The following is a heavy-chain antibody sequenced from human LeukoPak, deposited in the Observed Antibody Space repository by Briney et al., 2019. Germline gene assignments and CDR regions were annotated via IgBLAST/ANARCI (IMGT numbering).Heavy chain of an antibody. CDR2: IYTSGST. D-gene: IGHD3-22*01. CDR3: ARASTYDSSGYYSPPHAFDI. Sequence: SQTLSLTCTVSGGSISSGSYYWSWIRQPAGKGLEWIGRIYTSGSTKYNPSLKSRVTISVDTSKNQFSLKLSSVTAADTAVYYCARASTYDSSGYYSPPHAFDIWGQGTMVTVSS. V-gene: IGHV4-61*02. CDR1: GGSISSGSYY. J-gene: IGHJ3*02.